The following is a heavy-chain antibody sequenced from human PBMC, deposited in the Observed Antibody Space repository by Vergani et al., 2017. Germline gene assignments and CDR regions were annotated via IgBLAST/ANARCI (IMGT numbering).Heavy chain of an antibody. CDR2: IYNSGNG. Sequence: QMQLQESGPGLVKASETLSLTCTVSGDSIISRSYYWGWIRQPPGKGLEWIGSIYNSGNGDSSSSLKSRVTISPDTSKNQFSLRLTSVTAADTAVYYCARGKDYSYSTSHFRGRYFDVWGRGTLVTVPS. CDR3: ARGKDYSYSTSHFRGRYFDV. V-gene: IGHV4-39*01. J-gene: IGHJ2*01. D-gene: IGHD4-11*01. CDR1: GDSIISRSYY.